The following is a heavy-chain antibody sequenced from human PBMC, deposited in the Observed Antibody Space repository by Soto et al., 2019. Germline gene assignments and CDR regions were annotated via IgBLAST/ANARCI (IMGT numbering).Heavy chain of an antibody. CDR2: IWYDGSNK. J-gene: IGHJ6*02. CDR3: ARVSYCSSTSCYAYYYYGMDV. CDR1: GFTFSSYG. Sequence: GGSLRLSCAASGFTFSSYGMHWVRQAPGKGLEWVAVIWYDGSNKYYADSVKGRFTISRDNSKNTLYLQMNSLRAEDTAVYYCARVSYCSSTSCYAYYYYGMDVWGQGTTVTVSS. V-gene: IGHV3-33*01. D-gene: IGHD2-2*01.